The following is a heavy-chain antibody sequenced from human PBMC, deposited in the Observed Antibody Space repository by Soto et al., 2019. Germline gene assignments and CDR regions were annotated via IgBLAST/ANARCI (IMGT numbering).Heavy chain of an antibody. J-gene: IGHJ5*02. D-gene: IGHD6-25*01. CDR2: ISAYNGNT. V-gene: IGHV1-18*04. CDR1: GYTFTSYG. CDR3: ARDLRRFTFSRYNWFDP. Sequence: ASVKVSCKASGYTFTSYGISWVRQAPGQGLEWMGWISAYNGNTNYAQKLQGRVTMTTDTSTSTAYMELRSLRSDDTAVYYCARDLRRFTFSRYNWFDPWGQGTLVTVSS.